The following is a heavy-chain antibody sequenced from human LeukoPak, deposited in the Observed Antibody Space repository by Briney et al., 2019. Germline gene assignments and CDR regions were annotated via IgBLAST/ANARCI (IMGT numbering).Heavy chain of an antibody. D-gene: IGHD3-3*01. V-gene: IGHV3-48*03. J-gene: IGHJ4*02. Sequence: PGGSLRLSCAASGFIFSSFEVNWVRQAPGKGLEWVSSTTSSGNKHYADAVKGRFTSSRDNAKNSAYLQMNSLRAEDTAVYYCARDLLEWYFDYWGQGTLVTVSS. CDR1: GFIFSSFE. CDR2: TTSSGNK. CDR3: ARDLLEWYFDY.